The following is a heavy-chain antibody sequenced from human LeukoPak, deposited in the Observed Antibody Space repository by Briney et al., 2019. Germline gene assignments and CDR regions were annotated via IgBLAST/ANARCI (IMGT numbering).Heavy chain of an antibody. CDR1: GFTFSSYW. CDR2: IKQDGSEK. J-gene: IGHJ4*02. D-gene: IGHD6-13*01. Sequence: PGRSLRLSCAASGFTFSSYWMSWVRQAPGKGLEWVANIKQDGSEKYYVDSVKGRFTISRDNAKNSLYLQMNSLRAEDTAVYYCAREVGSSNLDYWGQGTLVTVSS. CDR3: AREVGSSNLDY. V-gene: IGHV3-7*03.